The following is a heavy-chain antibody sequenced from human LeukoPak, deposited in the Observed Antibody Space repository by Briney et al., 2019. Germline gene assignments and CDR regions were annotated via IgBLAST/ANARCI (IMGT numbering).Heavy chain of an antibody. CDR2: IYYSGST. CDR3: ARVADILTGYRLDY. D-gene: IGHD3-9*01. CDR1: GCSFSSCGYY. V-gene: IGHV4-31*03. J-gene: IGHJ4*02. Sequence: PSQSLTLTCTVSGCSFSSCGYYWSWIPQHPGQGLEWIGYIYYSGSTYYHPSLKSRVTISVDTPKNQLSLKLSSVTAADTAVYYCARVADILTGYRLDYWGQGTLVTVSS.